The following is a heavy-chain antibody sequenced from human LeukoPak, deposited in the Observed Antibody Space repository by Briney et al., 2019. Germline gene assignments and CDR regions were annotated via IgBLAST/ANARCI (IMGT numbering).Heavy chain of an antibody. CDR1: GFTFSSYS. CDR3: ARESRDAFDI. Sequence: GGSLRLSCAASGFTFSSYSMNWVRQAPGKGLEWVSYISSSGSTIYYADSVKGRFTISRDNAKNSLYLQMNSLRAEDTAVYYCARESRDAFDIWGQGTMVTVSS. CDR2: ISSSGSTI. V-gene: IGHV3-48*04. J-gene: IGHJ3*02.